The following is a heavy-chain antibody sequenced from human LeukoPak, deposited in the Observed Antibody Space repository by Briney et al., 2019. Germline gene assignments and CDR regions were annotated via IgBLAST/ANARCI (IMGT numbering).Heavy chain of an antibody. CDR2: INGNGSTT. CDR3: ARRIAAAAAPYYFDY. D-gene: IGHD6-13*01. CDR1: GFNFSSYW. Sequence: GGSLRLSCAASGFNFSSYWMHWVRQAPGKGLVWVSRINGNGSTTNYADSVKGRFAISRDNVKNTVYLQVNSLRDEDTAVYYCARRIAAAAAPYYFDYWGQGTLVTVSS. J-gene: IGHJ4*02. V-gene: IGHV3-74*01.